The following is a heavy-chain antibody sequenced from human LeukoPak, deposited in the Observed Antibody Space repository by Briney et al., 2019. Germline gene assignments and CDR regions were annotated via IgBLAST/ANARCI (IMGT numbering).Heavy chain of an antibody. V-gene: IGHV3-74*01. J-gene: IGHJ4*02. CDR1: GFTVSTYW. CDR3: ARRGGSTATGYYFDY. CDR2: INVEGNYI. Sequence: GGSLRLSCAASGFTVSTYWMHWVRQAPGKGLVWVARINVEGNYIDYADSVKGRFTISRDNAKNSLYLQMNSLRAEDTAVYYCARRGGSTATGYYFDYWGQGTLVTVSS. D-gene: IGHD3-10*01.